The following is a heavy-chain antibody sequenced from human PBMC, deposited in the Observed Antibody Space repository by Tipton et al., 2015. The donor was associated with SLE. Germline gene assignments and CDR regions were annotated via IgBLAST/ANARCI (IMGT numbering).Heavy chain of an antibody. Sequence: QLVQSGAEVKKSGESLKISCKGSAYSFTNYWVAWVRQRPGKGLEWMGTIYPGDSETRYSPSFQGQVTISADKSISTAYLQWSSLKSSDSAMFYCARAGDYGADYFDYWGQGTLVTVSS. CDR1: AYSFTNYW. CDR2: IYPGDSET. V-gene: IGHV5-51*03. CDR3: ARAGDYGADYFDY. D-gene: IGHD3-16*01. J-gene: IGHJ4*02.